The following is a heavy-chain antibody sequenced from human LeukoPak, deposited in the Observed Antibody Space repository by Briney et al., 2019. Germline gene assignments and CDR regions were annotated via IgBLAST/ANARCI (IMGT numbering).Heavy chain of an antibody. CDR2: LSGSGGST. V-gene: IGHV3-23*01. CDR1: GYTFSSYA. D-gene: IGHD6-19*01. Sequence: GGSLRLSCAASGYTFSSYAMSWVREALGKGLEWVSDLSGSGGSTYYADSVKGRFTISRDNSKNTLYLQMNSLRAEDTAVYYCAKDHKAIAVADYWGQGTLVTVSS. J-gene: IGHJ4*02. CDR3: AKDHKAIAVADY.